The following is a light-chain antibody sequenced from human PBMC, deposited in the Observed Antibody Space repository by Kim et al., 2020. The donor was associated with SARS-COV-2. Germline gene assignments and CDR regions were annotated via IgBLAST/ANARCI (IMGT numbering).Light chain of an antibody. CDR1: KLGDKY. J-gene: IGLJ3*02. Sequence: SYELTQPPSVSVSPGQTASITCSGDKLGDKYVCWYQQKPGQSPAPVIFQDTKRPSGIPERFSGSKSGNTATLTISGTQPTDEAYYYCQAWDSSTKVVFGGGTKVTVL. CDR3: QAWDSSTKVV. V-gene: IGLV3-1*01. CDR2: QDT.